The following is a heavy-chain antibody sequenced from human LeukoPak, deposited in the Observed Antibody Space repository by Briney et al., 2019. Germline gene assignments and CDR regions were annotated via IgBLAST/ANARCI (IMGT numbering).Heavy chain of an antibody. Sequence: SETLSLTCTVSGGSISSYYWSWIRQPPGKGLEWIGYIYYSGSTNYNPSLKSRVTISVDTSKNQFSLKLSSVTAADTAVYYCARDSSGWYRFFDYWGQGTLVTVS. CDR3: ARDSSGWYRFFDY. CDR1: GGSISSYY. CDR2: IYYSGST. V-gene: IGHV4-59*12. D-gene: IGHD6-19*01. J-gene: IGHJ4*02.